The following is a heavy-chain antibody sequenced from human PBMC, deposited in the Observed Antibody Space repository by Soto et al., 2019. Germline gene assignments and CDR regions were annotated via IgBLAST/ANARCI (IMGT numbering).Heavy chain of an antibody. CDR2: ISSTSSFI. V-gene: IGHV3-21*01. CDR1: GFTFSTYT. CDR3: ARGEATGTPFFDY. J-gene: IGHJ4*02. Sequence: EVQLVESGGGLVKPGGSLRLSCAASGFTFSTYTMNWVRQAPGKGLEWVSSISSTSSFIYNRDSVKGRFTISRDNAKNSQYLPMNTLGADDTAIYFCARGEATGTPFFDYWGQGTLVTVSS. D-gene: IGHD1-1*01.